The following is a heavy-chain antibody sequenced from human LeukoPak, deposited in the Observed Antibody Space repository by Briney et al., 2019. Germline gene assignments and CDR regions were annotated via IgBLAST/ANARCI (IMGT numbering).Heavy chain of an antibody. Sequence: GGSLRLSCAVSGFTFSGFAMSWVRRTPGKGLEWVSGISGSGDNTLYADPVKGRFTISRDNSKNTLYLEMNSLRAEDTAIYYCAKMKGHPLPKYYMDVWGQGTTVTVSS. CDR1: GFTFSGFA. V-gene: IGHV3-23*01. CDR2: ISGSGDNT. J-gene: IGHJ6*01. D-gene: IGHD1-26*01. CDR3: AKMKGHPLPKYYMDV.